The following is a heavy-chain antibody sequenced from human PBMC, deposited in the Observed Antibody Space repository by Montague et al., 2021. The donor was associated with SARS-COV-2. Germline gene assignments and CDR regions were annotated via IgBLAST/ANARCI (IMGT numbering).Heavy chain of an antibody. D-gene: IGHD2-15*01. V-gene: IGHV4-39*07. CDR3: ARDDIVPQGVTKGMDV. CDR2: MYYSGST. J-gene: IGHJ6*02. Sequence: SETLSLTCTVSGGSISSSNYYWGWIRQPPGKGLEWIGNMYYSGSTYYNPSLKSRVTISIDTSENQFSLKLSSVTAADTAVYYCARDDIVPQGVTKGMDVWGQGTTVTVSS. CDR1: GGSISSSNYY.